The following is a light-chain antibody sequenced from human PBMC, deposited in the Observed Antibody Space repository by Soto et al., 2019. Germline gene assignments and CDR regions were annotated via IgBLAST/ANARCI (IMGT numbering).Light chain of an antibody. Sequence: QSVLTQSPSASASLGASVKLTCTLSSGHSSYAIAWHQQQPEKGPRYLMKLNSDGSHSKGDGIPDRFSGSSSGAERYLTISSLQSEDEGDYYCQTWGTDIVVFGGGTKLTVL. J-gene: IGLJ2*01. CDR2: LNSDGSH. CDR3: QTWGTDIVV. V-gene: IGLV4-69*01. CDR1: SGHSSYA.